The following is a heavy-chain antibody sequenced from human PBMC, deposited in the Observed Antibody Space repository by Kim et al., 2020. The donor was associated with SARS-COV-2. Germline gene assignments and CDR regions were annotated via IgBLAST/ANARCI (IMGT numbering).Heavy chain of an antibody. V-gene: IGHV1-24*01. D-gene: IGHD1-26*01. J-gene: IGHJ3*02. CDR3: ATDGVGATLERNDAFDI. Sequence: FQGRVTMTEDTSTDTAYMELSSLRSEDTAVYYCATDGVGATLERNDAFDIWGQGTMVTVSS.